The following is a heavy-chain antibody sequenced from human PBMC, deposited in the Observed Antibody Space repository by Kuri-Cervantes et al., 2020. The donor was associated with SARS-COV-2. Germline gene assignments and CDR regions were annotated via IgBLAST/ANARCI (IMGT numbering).Heavy chain of an antibody. CDR2: ISGSSGST. J-gene: IGHJ3*02. CDR1: GFTFRSYA. D-gene: IGHD3-3*01. Sequence: GESLKISCAASGFTFRSYAMSWVRQAPGKGLEWVSAISGSSGSTYYADSVKGRFTIYRDNAKNSLYLQMNSLRDEDTAVYYCARDRRFLEWLLTPDAFDIWGRGTMVTVSS. CDR3: ARDRRFLEWLLTPDAFDI. V-gene: IGHV3-23*01.